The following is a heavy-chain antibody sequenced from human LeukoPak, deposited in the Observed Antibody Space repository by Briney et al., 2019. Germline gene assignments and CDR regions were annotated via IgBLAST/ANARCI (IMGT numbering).Heavy chain of an antibody. CDR1: GFTFSSYS. CDR3: AREGGPITAAGFDY. D-gene: IGHD6-13*01. Sequence: GGSLRLSCAASGFTFSSYSMNWVRQAPGKGLEWVSYISSSTSTIYYADSVKGRFTISRDNAKNSLYLQMNSLRAEDTAVYYCAREGGPITAAGFDYWGQGTLVTVPS. J-gene: IGHJ4*02. V-gene: IGHV3-48*01. CDR2: ISSSTSTI.